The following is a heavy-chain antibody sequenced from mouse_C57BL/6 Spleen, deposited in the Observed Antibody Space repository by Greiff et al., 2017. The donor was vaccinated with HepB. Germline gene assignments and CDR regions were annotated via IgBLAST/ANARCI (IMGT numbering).Heavy chain of an antibody. CDR2: ISSGSSTI. J-gene: IGHJ4*01. D-gene: IGHD2-5*01. Sequence: DVQLVESGGGLVKPGGSLKLSCAASGFTFSDYGMHWVRQAPEKGLEWVAYISSGSSTIYYADTVKGRVTISRDNAKNTLFLQMTSLSSEDTAMYYCARGYYSNYYAMDYWGQGTSVTVSS. CDR1: GFTFSDYG. CDR3: ARGYYSNYYAMDY. V-gene: IGHV5-17*01.